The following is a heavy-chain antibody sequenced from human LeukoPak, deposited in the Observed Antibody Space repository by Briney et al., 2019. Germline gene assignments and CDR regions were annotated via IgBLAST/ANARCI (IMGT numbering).Heavy chain of an antibody. V-gene: IGHV1-24*01. Sequence: GASVKVSCTVSGSSLSELSLYWVRQAPGKGLEWMGGFDVIDSETFYAQKFQGRVTMTEDPSTDTADMELRSLTSDDTALYYCAAGRPYSLLDYWGQGTLVTVSS. CDR3: AAGRPYSLLDY. CDR2: FDVIDSET. CDR1: GSSLSELS. D-gene: IGHD5-18*01. J-gene: IGHJ4*02.